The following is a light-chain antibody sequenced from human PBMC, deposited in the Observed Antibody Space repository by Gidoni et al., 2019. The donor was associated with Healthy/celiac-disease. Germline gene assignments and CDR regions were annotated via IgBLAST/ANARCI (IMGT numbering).Light chain of an antibody. Sequence: VLTQSPLSLHVSPGEPASIACRSSQSLLHSDGYNYLDWYLQKPGQSPQLLIYLGSNRASGDPGRFSGSGSSTDVTLKISRVKTEDVGVYYGMQAQQTHDPYSFGQETRLEIK. CDR3: MQAQQTHDPYS. J-gene: IGKJ2*03. CDR2: LGS. CDR1: QSLLHSDGYNY. V-gene: IGKV2-28*01.